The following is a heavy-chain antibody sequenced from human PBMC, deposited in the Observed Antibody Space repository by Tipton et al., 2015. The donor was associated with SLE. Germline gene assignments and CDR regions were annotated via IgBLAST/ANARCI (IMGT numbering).Heavy chain of an antibody. CDR1: GGSISSLS. J-gene: IGHJ4*02. V-gene: IGHV4-59*01. D-gene: IGHD1-1*01. Sequence: TLSLTCTVSGGSISSLSWSWIRQPPGKRLEWIGYIFHTGSTNYNPSLKSRVAMSVDMSKNQFSLKLTSVTAADTAVYYCASGNPVMPLWGQGTLVT. CDR3: ASGNPVMPL. CDR2: IFHTGST.